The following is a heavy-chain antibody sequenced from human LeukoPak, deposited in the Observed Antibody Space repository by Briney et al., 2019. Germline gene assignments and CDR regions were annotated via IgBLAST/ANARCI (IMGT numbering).Heavy chain of an antibody. Sequence: GASVKVSCTAPGYTFTGYYMHWARQAPGQGLEWMGWINPNSGGTNYAQKFQGRVTMTRDTSISTAYMELSRLRSDDTAVYYCARAPQYGDSLGNYYYYYGMGVWGQGTTVTVSS. V-gene: IGHV1-2*02. D-gene: IGHD4-17*01. CDR3: ARAPQYGDSLGNYYYYYGMGV. CDR1: GYTFTGYY. J-gene: IGHJ6*02. CDR2: INPNSGGT.